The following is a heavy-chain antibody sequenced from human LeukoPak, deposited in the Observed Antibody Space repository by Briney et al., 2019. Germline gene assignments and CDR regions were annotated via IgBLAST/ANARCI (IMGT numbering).Heavy chain of an antibody. CDR1: GGSISSSSYY. D-gene: IGHD3-3*01. V-gene: IGHV4-39*07. J-gene: IGHJ6*03. Sequence: SETLSLTCTVSGGSISSSSYYWGWIRQAPGTGLEWIGSIYYNGGTYYNPSLKSRATISLDTSKNQFSLRLSSVTAADTAVYYCARARPFTIFGVVIMDENYYYMDVWGKGTTVTVSS. CDR2: IYYNGGT. CDR3: ARARPFTIFGVVIMDENYYYMDV.